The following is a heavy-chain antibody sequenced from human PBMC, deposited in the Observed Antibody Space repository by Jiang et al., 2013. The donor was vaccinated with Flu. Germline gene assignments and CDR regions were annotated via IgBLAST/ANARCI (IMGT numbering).Heavy chain of an antibody. CDR3: ARAILPGIYDAFDI. CDR2: IYPGDSDT. D-gene: IGHD6-13*01. Sequence: IGWVRQMPGKGLEWMGIIYPGDSDTRYSPSFQGQVTISADKSISTAYLQWSSLKASDTAIYYCARAILPGIYDAFDIWGQGTMVTVSS. V-gene: IGHV5-51*01. J-gene: IGHJ3*02.